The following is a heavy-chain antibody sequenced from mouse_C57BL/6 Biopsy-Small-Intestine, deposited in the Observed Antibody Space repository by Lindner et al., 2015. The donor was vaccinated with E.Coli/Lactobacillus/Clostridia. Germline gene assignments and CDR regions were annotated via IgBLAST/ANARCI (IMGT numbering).Heavy chain of an antibody. CDR1: GFTFSSYG. J-gene: IGHJ2*01. D-gene: IGHD2-3*01. CDR2: ISSGGSYT. V-gene: IGHV5-6*01. CDR3: ARHDDGYFLFDY. Sequence: VQLQESGGDLVKPGGSLKLSCAASGFTFSSYGMSWVRQTPDKRLEWVATISSGGSYTYYPDSVKGRFTISRDNAKNTLYLQMSSLKSEDTAMYYCARHDDGYFLFDYWGQGTTLTVSS.